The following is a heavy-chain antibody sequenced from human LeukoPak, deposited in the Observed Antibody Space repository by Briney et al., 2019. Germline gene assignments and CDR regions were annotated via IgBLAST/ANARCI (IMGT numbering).Heavy chain of an antibody. V-gene: IGHV4-39*07. CDR1: GGSISSSSYY. D-gene: IGHD6-13*01. Sequence: SETLSLTCTVSGGSISSSSYYWGWIRQPPGKGLEWIGSIYYSGSTYYNPSLKSRVTISVDTSKNQFSLKLSSVTAADTAVYYCARDLGYSSSWYYFDYWGQGTLVTVSS. J-gene: IGHJ4*02. CDR2: IYYSGST. CDR3: ARDLGYSSSWYYFDY.